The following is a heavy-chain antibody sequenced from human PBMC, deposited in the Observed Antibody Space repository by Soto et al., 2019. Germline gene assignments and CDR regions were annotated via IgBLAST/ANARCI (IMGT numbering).Heavy chain of an antibody. Sequence: QVQLVQSGAELKKPGSSVKVSCEASGGSFISYSFTWVRQAPGQGLEWMGRITPIQNKANYALKFHDRVTITADRSTRTAYMELSRLRPEDAGVYYCAKRLLFVDHAYMDVWGKGTPVTVSS. CDR3: AKRLLFVDHAYMDV. D-gene: IGHD3-16*01. CDR1: GGSFISYS. CDR2: ITPIQNKA. J-gene: IGHJ6*03. V-gene: IGHV1-69*02.